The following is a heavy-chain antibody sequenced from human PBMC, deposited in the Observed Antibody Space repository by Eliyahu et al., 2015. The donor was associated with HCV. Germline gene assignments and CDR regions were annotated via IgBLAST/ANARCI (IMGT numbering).Heavy chain of an antibody. V-gene: IGHV4-61*03. Sequence: QVQLQESGPGLVKPSETLSLSCTVSGDSVSSGRSWSWIRQPPGKGLEWIGYVNLKGGTNYNPSLKSRIIMSVDTSKNHFSLNLNSVSAADTAVYYCARDNWGSLDYWGLGTLVTVSS. CDR3: ARDNWGSLDY. J-gene: IGHJ4*02. D-gene: IGHD7-27*01. CDR1: GDSVSSGRS. CDR2: VNLKGGT.